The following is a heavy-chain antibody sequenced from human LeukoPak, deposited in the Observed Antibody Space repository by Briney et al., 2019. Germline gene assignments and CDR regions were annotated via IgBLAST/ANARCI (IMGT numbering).Heavy chain of an antibody. J-gene: IGHJ4*02. Sequence: SETLSLTCTVSGGSISSSSYYWGWIRQPPGKGLEWIGSIYYSGSTYYNPSLKSRVTISVDTSKNQFSLKLSSVTAADTAVYYCARHPGLLLTMDYWGQGTLVTVSS. CDR2: IYYSGST. CDR3: ARHPGLLLTMDY. D-gene: IGHD2-8*01. CDR1: GGSISSSSYY. V-gene: IGHV4-39*01.